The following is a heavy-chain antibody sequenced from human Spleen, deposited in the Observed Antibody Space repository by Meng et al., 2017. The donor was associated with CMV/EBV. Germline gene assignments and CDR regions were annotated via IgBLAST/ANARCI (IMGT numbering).Heavy chain of an antibody. Sequence: GESLKISCVTSGFTFSSYSMNWVRQAPGKGLEWVSHISGSGSATYYADSVKGRFTISRDNAKNSLYLQMNSLRAEDTAVYYCARDRPDRHYYYYGMDVWGQGTTVTVSS. J-gene: IGHJ6*02. CDR2: ISGSGSAT. CDR3: ARDRPDRHYYYYGMDV. V-gene: IGHV3-48*04. CDR1: GFTFSSYS. D-gene: IGHD6-6*01.